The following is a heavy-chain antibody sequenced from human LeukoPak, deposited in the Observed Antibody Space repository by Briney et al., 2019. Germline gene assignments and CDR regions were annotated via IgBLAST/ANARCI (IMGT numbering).Heavy chain of an antibody. CDR3: ARDGRYCSSTSCLSTYKYYYYYYMDV. V-gene: IGHV1-69*06. D-gene: IGHD2-2*01. CDR1: GGTFSNYA. J-gene: IGHJ6*03. CDR2: IIPMFDTA. Sequence: ASVKVSCKASGGTFSNYAISWVRQAPGHGLEWMGGIIPMFDTANYTQKFQGRVTITADKSTSTAYMELSSLRSEDTAVYYCARDGRYCSSTSCLSTYKYYYYYYMDVWGKGTTVTVSS.